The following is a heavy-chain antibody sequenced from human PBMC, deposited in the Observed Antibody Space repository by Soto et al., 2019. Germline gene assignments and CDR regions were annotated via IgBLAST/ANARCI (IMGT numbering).Heavy chain of an antibody. V-gene: IGHV3-66*01. CDR3: ARDDVLCDGGRCYGVPLAV. CDR1: GFTVSSKY. Sequence: EVQLVESGGGLVQPGGSLRLSCAASGFTVSSKYMSWVRQAPGKGLEWVSLIQSGGPTYYADSVKGRFTISRDTSENTVHLQMDSRRAEDTAVYYCARDDVLCDGGRCYGVPLAVWGKGTTVTVSS. J-gene: IGHJ6*04. CDR2: IQSGGPT. D-gene: IGHD2-15*01.